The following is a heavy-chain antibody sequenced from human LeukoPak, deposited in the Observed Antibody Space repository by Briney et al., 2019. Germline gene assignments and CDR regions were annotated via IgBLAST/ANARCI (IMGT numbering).Heavy chain of an antibody. CDR1: GGSISSYY. D-gene: IGHD6-6*01. CDR2: IYTSGST. J-gene: IGHJ4*02. Sequence: PSETLSFTCTVSGGSISSYYWSWIRQPAGKGLEWIGRIYTSGSTNYNPSLKSRVTMSVDTSKNQFSLKLSSVTAADTAVYYCARRGGSSSRRSPIDYWGQGTLVTVSS. V-gene: IGHV4-4*07. CDR3: ARRGGSSSRRSPIDY.